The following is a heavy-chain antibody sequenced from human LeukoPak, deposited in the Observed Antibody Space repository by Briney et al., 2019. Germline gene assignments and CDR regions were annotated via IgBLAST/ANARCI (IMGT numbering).Heavy chain of an antibody. Sequence: GGSLRLSCAASGFTFSSYAMSWVRQAPGKGLEWVSAISGSGGSTYYADSVKGRFTISRDNSKITLYLQMNSLRAEDTAVYYCAKDPPRVTMIVVVRNTWGQGTLVTVSS. V-gene: IGHV3-23*01. CDR3: AKDPPRVTMIVVVRNT. J-gene: IGHJ5*02. D-gene: IGHD3-22*01. CDR1: GFTFSSYA. CDR2: ISGSGGST.